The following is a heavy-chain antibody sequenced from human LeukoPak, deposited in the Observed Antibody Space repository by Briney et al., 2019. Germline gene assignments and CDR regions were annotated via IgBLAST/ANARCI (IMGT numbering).Heavy chain of an antibody. J-gene: IGHJ4*02. Sequence: GGSLRLSCAASGFTFSSYEMNWVRQAPGKGLEWVSYISSSGSTIYYADSVEGRFTISRDNAKNSLYLQMNSLRAEDTAVYYCTRDAGTRLKYSFGYGDYWGQGALVTVSS. V-gene: IGHV3-48*03. CDR1: GFTFSSYE. D-gene: IGHD5-18*01. CDR2: ISSSGSTI. CDR3: TRDAGTRLKYSFGYGDY.